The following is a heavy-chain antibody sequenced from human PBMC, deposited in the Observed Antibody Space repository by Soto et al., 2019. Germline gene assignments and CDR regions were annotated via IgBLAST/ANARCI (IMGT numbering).Heavy chain of an antibody. V-gene: IGHV3-7*02. CDR2: IKQDGSEK. D-gene: IGHD3-22*01. Sequence: GVSLRLSCAASGFTFSSYWMSWVRQAPGKGLEWVANIKQDGSEKYYVDSVKGRFTISRDNAKNSLYLQMNSLRAEDTAVYYCARGVGYYDSSGYFPGYWGQGTLVTVSS. CDR3: ARGVGYYDSSGYFPGY. CDR1: GFTFSSYW. J-gene: IGHJ4*02.